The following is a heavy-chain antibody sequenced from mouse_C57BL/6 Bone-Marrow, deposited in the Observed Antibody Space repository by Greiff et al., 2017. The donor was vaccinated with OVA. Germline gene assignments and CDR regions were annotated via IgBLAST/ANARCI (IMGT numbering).Heavy chain of an antibody. Sequence: VKLQESGPGLVAPSQRLSITCTVSGFSLTSYAISWVRQPPGKGLEWLGVIWTGGGTNYNSALKSRLSISKDNSKSQVFLKMNSLQTDDTARYYCARNRVDSSGLFDYWGQGTTLTVSS. CDR3: ARNRVDSSGLFDY. CDR1: GFSLTSYA. CDR2: IWTGGGT. D-gene: IGHD3-2*02. J-gene: IGHJ2*01. V-gene: IGHV2-9-1*01.